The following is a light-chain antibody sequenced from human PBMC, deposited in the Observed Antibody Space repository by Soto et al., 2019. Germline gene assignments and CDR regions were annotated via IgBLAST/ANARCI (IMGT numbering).Light chain of an antibody. J-gene: IGKJ2*01. CDR3: QQYGGSPRT. V-gene: IGKV3-20*01. CDR2: GAS. CDR1: QSVSSSY. Sequence: EIVLTQSPGTLSLFPGERATLSCRASQSVSSSYFAWYQQKPGQAPRLLMFGASSRATGIPDRFSGSGSGTDFTLTISRLEPEVFAIYHCQQYGGSPRTFGQGTKLEIK.